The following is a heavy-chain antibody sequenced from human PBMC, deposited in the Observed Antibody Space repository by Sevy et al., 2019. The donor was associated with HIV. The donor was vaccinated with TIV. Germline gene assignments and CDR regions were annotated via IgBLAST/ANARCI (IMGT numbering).Heavy chain of an antibody. V-gene: IGHV3-23*01. Sequence: GGSLRLSCAASAFTFSTYAMSWVRQTPGKGLQWVSVISDSGGSTYYADSVQGRFTISRDNSKDTMYLQVNSLRAEDTAVYYCARRPDLGSVIRTGVMDVWGQGTTVTVSS. D-gene: IGHD3-10*01. CDR1: AFTFSTYA. CDR2: ISDSGGST. CDR3: ARRPDLGSVIRTGVMDV. J-gene: IGHJ6*02.